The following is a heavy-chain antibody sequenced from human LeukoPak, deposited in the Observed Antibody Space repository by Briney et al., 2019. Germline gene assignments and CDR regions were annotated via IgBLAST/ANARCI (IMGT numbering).Heavy chain of an antibody. CDR3: ARDQYYYDSSGYYYAGPFDY. D-gene: IGHD3-22*01. CDR2: SNAGNGNT. CDR1: GYTFTSYA. Sequence: ASVKVSCKASGYTFTSYAMHWVRQAPGQRLEWMGWSNAGNGNTKYSQKFQGRVTITRDTSASTAYMELSSLRSEDTAVYYCARDQYYYDSSGYYYAGPFDYWGQGTLVTVSS. V-gene: IGHV1-3*01. J-gene: IGHJ4*02.